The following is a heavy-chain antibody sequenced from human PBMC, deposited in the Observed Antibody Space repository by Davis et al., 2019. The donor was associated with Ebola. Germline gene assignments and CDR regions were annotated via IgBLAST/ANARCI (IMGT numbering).Heavy chain of an antibody. CDR2: IYAVNGDT. V-gene: IGHV1-3*01. CDR3: ARDPSRLTEGHLDC. CDR1: GYTFSNFA. D-gene: IGHD2-21*02. Sequence: ASVKVSCKASGYTFSNFAMHWVRQAPGQRLEWMGWIYAVNGDTKYSQKFQGRVTMTSDTSASTAYLELSSLRSEDTAVYYCARDPSRLTEGHLDCWGQGTLVTVSS. J-gene: IGHJ4*02.